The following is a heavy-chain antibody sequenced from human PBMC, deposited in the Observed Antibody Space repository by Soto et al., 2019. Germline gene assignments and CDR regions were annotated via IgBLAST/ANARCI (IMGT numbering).Heavy chain of an antibody. CDR1: GGSVSSGSYY. Sequence: PSETLSLTCTVSGGSVSSGSYYWSWIRQPPGKGLEWIVYIYYSGSTNYNPSPKSRVTISVDTSKNQFSLKLSSVTAADTAVYYCAIQLRGGAFDIWGQGTMVTVSS. J-gene: IGHJ3*02. CDR3: AIQLRGGAFDI. V-gene: IGHV4-61*01. CDR2: IYYSGST. D-gene: IGHD2-2*01.